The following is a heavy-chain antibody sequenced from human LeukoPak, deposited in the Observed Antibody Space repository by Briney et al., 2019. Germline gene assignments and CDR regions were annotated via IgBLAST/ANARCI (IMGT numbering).Heavy chain of an antibody. CDR2: ISSSSSYI. V-gene: IGHV3-21*01. CDR3: ARQAVLGVATTDYYYMDV. Sequence: TGGSLRLSCAASGFTFSSYSMNWVRQAPGKGLEWVSSISSSSSYIYYADSVKGRFTISRDNAKNSLYLQMNSLRAEDTAVYYCARQAVLGVATTDYYYMDVWGKGTTVTVSS. D-gene: IGHD5-12*01. J-gene: IGHJ6*03. CDR1: GFTFSSYS.